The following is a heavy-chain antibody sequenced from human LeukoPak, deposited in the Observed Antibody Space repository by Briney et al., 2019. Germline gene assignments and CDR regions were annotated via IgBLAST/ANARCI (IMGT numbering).Heavy chain of an antibody. J-gene: IGHJ6*03. CDR2: IYYSGST. D-gene: IGHD6-6*01. Sequence: PSETLSLTCTVSGGSISSTSYFWGWIRQPPGKGLEWIGSIYYSGSTNYNPSLKSPVTMSVDTPKNQFSLKLTSVTAADTAVCYCARQSIAARGYYYYMDVWGKGTTVTVSS. CDR1: GGSISSTSYF. CDR3: ARQSIAARGYYYYMDV. V-gene: IGHV4-39*01.